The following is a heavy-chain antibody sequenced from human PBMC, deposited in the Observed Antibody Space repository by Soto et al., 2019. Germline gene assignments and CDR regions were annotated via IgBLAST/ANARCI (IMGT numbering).Heavy chain of an antibody. D-gene: IGHD2-2*01. CDR1: GYTFTTYG. CDR3: ARDSAHIVVGNWLAS. J-gene: IGHJ5*01. V-gene: IGHV1-18*04. Sequence: ASVKVSCKASGYTFTTYGISWVRQAPGQGLEWMGWINGYNGNTNYAQKFQGRVTMTTDTSTNTAYMEMRSLRSDDTALYYCARDSAHIVVGNWLASWGQGTLVTVSS. CDR2: INGYNGNT.